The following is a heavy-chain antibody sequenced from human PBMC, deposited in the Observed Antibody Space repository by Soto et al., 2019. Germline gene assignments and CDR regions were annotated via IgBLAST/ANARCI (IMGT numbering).Heavy chain of an antibody. D-gene: IGHD1-20*01. V-gene: IGHV3-11*05. CDR1: GLNFGLSF. Sequence: GGSLRLSCAASGLNFGLSFMIWMRQRPGKGLEWVSFISHNSDYTNYADSVKGRFTISRDNAENSLYLQMNSLKASDTALYYCARGITGISHPYHFDLWGQGTQVTVSS. J-gene: IGHJ4*02. CDR3: ARGITGISHPYHFDL. CDR2: ISHNSDYT.